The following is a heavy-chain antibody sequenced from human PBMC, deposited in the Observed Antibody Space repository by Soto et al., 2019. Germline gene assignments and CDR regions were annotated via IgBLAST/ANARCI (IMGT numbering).Heavy chain of an antibody. V-gene: IGHV4-59*08. CDR2: TYYSGST. CDR1: GGSISSYY. D-gene: IGHD1-26*01. CDR3: ARRYGGNLDY. J-gene: IGHJ4*02. Sequence: QVQLQESGPGLVKPSETLSLTCTVSGGSISSYYWSWIRQPPGKGLEWIGYTYYSGSTNYNPSLKSRFTITVDTSKTQFSLKLSSVTAADTAVYYCARRYGGNLDYWGQGTLVTVSS.